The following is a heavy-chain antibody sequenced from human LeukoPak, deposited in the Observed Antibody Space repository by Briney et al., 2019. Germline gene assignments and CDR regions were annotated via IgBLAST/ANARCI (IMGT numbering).Heavy chain of an antibody. V-gene: IGHV1-2*02. D-gene: IGHD2-21*01. CDR1: GYTFTSYH. CDR3: ARDALLIGWLDY. Sequence: ASVKVSCKASGYTFTSYHMHWVRQAPGQGLEWMGWINPNSGGTNYAQKFQGRVTMTRDTSISTAYMELSRLRSDDTAVYYCARDALLIGWLDYWGQGTLVTVSS. CDR2: INPNSGGT. J-gene: IGHJ4*02.